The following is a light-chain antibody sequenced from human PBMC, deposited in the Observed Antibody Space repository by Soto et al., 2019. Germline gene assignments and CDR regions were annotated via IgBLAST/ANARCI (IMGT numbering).Light chain of an antibody. CDR3: SSYTSSSLHV. CDR2: DVS. CDR1: SSDVGGYNY. Sequence: QSVLTQPASVSGSPGQSITISCTGTSSDVGGYNYVSWYQQHPGKAPKLMIYDVSNRPSGVSYRFSGSKSGNTASPTISGLQAEDEADYYCSSYTSSSLHVFGTGTKVTVL. J-gene: IGLJ1*01. V-gene: IGLV2-14*03.